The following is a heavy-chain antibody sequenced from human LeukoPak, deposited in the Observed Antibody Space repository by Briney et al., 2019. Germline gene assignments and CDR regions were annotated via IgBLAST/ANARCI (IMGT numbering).Heavy chain of an antibody. V-gene: IGHV3-11*01. CDR3: AKDSGWPFDY. Sequence: GGSLRLSCAASGFTFSDYYMTWVRQAPGKGLEWLSYITNRGDTVFYADSVRGRFTISRDNSKNTLYLQMNSLRAEDTAVYFCAKDSGWPFDYWGQGTLVTVSS. D-gene: IGHD6-19*01. CDR1: GFTFSDYY. CDR2: ITNRGDTV. J-gene: IGHJ4*02.